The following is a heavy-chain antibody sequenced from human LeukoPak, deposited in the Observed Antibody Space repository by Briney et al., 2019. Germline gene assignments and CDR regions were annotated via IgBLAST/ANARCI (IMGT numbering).Heavy chain of an antibody. D-gene: IGHD2-2*01. CDR3: ARVGPAAIYYYYYYYMDV. V-gene: IGHV4-59*01. CDR2: IYYSGST. Sequence: SETLSLTCTVSGGSISSYYWSWIRQPPGKGLEWIGYIYYSGSTNYNPSLKSRVTISVDTPKNQFSLKLSSVTAADTAVYYCARVGPAAIYYYYYYYMDVWGKGTTVTVSS. CDR1: GGSISSYY. J-gene: IGHJ6*03.